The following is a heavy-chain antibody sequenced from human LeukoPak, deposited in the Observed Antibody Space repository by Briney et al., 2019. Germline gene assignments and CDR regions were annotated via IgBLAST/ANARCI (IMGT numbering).Heavy chain of an antibody. D-gene: IGHD5-18*01. V-gene: IGHV3-30*03. CDR3: ARDPHEWIQLWSNWFDP. J-gene: IGHJ5*02. CDR2: ISYDGSNK. Sequence: PGGSLRLSCAASGFTFSSYGMHWVRQAPGKGLEWVAVISYDGSNKYYADSVKGRFTISRDNSKNTLYLQMNSLRAEDTAVYYCARDPHEWIQLWSNWFDPWGQGTLVTVSS. CDR1: GFTFSSYG.